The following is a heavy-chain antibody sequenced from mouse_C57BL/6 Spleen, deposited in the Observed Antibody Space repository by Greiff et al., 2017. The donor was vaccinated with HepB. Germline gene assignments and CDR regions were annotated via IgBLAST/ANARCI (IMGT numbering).Heavy chain of an antibody. V-gene: IGHV7-1*01. D-gene: IGHD1-1*01. CDR2: SRNKANDNTT. CDR1: GFTFSDFY. CDR3: ARDAPYYGSSFWYFDV. Sequence: EVQVVESGGGLVQSGRSLRLSCATSGFTFSDFYMEWVRQAPGKGLEWIAASRNKANDNTTEDSASVKGRFIVSRDTSQSILYLQMNALRAEDTAIYYCARDAPYYGSSFWYFDVWGTGTTVTVSS. J-gene: IGHJ1*03.